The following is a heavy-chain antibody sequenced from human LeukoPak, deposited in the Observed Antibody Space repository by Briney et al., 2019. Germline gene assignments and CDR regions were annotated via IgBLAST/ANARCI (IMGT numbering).Heavy chain of an antibody. J-gene: IGHJ5*02. Sequence: GGSLRLSCAASGFSFNTYDIHWVRQAPGKGLEWVTVISYDGSHKYYADSVKGRFTIYRDNSKNTLYLQMTSLTAEDTAVYYCGAGTTSFDPWGQGTLVTVSS. CDR3: GAGTTSFDP. D-gene: IGHD6-19*01. V-gene: IGHV3-30*03. CDR2: ISYDGSHK. CDR1: GFSFNTYD.